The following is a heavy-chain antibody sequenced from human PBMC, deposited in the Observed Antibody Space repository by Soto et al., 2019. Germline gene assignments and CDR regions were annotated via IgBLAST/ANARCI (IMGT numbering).Heavy chain of an antibody. J-gene: IGHJ4*02. CDR3: ARPEFGITYYGSPQHPYYFAY. D-gene: IGHD3-10*01. CDR2: INAGNGNT. CDR1: GYTFTSYA. Sequence: ASVKVSCKASGYTFTSYAMHWVRQAPGQRLEWMGWINAGNGNTKYSQKFQGRVTITRDTSASTAYMELSSLRSEDTAVYYCARPEFGITYYGSPQHPYYFAYWGQGTLVPVSS. V-gene: IGHV1-3*01.